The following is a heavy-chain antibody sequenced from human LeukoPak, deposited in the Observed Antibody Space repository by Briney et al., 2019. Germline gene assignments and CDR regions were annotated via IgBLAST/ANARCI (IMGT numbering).Heavy chain of an antibody. CDR2: ISGSGDNT. CDR3: AKKTSEYGDASPPDY. CDR1: GFTFSSYA. D-gene: IGHD4-17*01. V-gene: IGHV3-23*01. J-gene: IGHJ4*02. Sequence: GRSLRLSCAASGFTFSSYAMHWVRQAPGKGLEWVSGISGSGDNTYSADSVKGRFTISRDNSKNTLYLQMNSLRAEDTAVYYCAKKTSEYGDASPPDYWGQGTLVTVSS.